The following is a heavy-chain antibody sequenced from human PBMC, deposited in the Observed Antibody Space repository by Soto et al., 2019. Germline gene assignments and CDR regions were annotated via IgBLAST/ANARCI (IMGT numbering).Heavy chain of an antibody. J-gene: IGHJ2*01. CDR3: ARGITMVRGVTAFYL. V-gene: IGHV1-69*01. CDR2: IIPIFGTA. Sequence: QLQLVQSGAEVKKPGSSVKVYCKASGGTFSSYAISWVRQAPGQGLEWLGGIIPIFGTANYAQKFQGRVTITADESTSTAYMELSSLRSEDTAVYYCARGITMVRGVTAFYLWGRGTLVTVSS. D-gene: IGHD3-10*01. CDR1: GGTFSSYA.